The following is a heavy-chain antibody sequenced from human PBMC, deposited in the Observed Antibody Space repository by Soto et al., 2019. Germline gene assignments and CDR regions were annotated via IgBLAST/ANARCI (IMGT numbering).Heavy chain of an antibody. D-gene: IGHD2-21*02. CDR2: IHPSGGGS. J-gene: IGHJ4*02. V-gene: IGHV1-46*03. CDR3: ARGGHIAVVTASFDY. CDR1: GNTLTTYY. Sequence: GASVKVSCKPSGNTLTTYYLHWVRQAPGQGLEWMGIIHPSGGGSTYAQKFLGRVTMTRDTSTSTVFMELSSLRSADTAVYYCARGGHIAVVTASFDYWGQGTLVTVSS.